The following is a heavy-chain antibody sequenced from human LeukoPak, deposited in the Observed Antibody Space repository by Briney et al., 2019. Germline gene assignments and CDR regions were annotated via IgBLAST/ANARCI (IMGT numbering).Heavy chain of an antibody. CDR3: ASCSGGSCFFDY. V-gene: IGHV4-34*01. CDR1: GGSFSGYY. CDR2: INHSGST. Sequence: PSETLSLTCAVYGGSFSGYYWSWIRQPPGKGLEWIGEINHSGSTNYNPSLKSRATISVDTSKNQFSLKLSSVTAADTAVYYCASCSGGSCFFDYWGQGTLVTVSS. J-gene: IGHJ4*02. D-gene: IGHD2-15*01.